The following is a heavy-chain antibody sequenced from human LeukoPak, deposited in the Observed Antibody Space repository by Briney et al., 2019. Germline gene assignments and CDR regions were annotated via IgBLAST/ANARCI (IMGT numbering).Heavy chain of an antibody. J-gene: IGHJ3*02. Sequence: ASVKLSCKASGYNFASHTIHWVRQAPGQSLERMGWINAGNGNTKYSQKFQGRVTTSRDTSASTAYMELSSLRSEDTAVFYCARDRRYYVSGGKDGFDIWGQGTMVTVSS. CDR1: GYNFASHT. CDR3: ARDRRYYVSGGKDGFDI. CDR2: INAGNGNT. V-gene: IGHV1-3*01. D-gene: IGHD3-10*01.